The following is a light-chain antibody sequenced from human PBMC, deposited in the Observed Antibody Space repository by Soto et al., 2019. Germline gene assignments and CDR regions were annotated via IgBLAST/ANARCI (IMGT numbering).Light chain of an antibody. CDR1: QSVFTS. CDR3: QQRNVLPLT. CDR2: DAS. V-gene: IGKV3-11*01. Sequence: EVVLTQSPATLSLSPGEKATLSCRASQSVFTSLAWYQQKPGQAPNLLISDASNMATGVPARFSGSGSGTDFTLTINSLEPEDFAVYYCQQRNVLPLTFGGGTKVEIK. J-gene: IGKJ4*01.